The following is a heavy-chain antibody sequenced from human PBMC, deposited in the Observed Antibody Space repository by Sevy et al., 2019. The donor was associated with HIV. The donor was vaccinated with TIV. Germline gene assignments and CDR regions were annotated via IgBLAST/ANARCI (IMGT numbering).Heavy chain of an antibody. V-gene: IGHV3-23*01. Sequence: GGSLRLSCAASGFTFSKYSMSWVRQPPGKGLEWVSTLSFGCGEINYADSVRGRFTISRDNSKISVYLQMNNLRPADTAVYYCAREGCTKPHDYWGQGTLVTGS. D-gene: IGHD2-8*01. CDR2: LSFGCGEI. CDR3: AREGCTKPHDY. CDR1: GFTFSKYS. J-gene: IGHJ4*02.